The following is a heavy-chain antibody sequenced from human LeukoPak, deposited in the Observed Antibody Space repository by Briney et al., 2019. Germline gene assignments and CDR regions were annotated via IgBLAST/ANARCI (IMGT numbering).Heavy chain of an antibody. CDR2: ISYDGSNK. D-gene: IGHD2-21*02. J-gene: IGHJ3*02. CDR1: GFTFSSYG. CDR3: ASELAYCGGDCYSAFDI. V-gene: IGHV3-30*03. Sequence: PGGSPRLSCAASGFTFSSYGMHWVRQAPGNGLEWVAVISYDGSNKYYADSVKGRFTISRDNSRDTLYLQMNSLRAEDTAVYYCASELAYCGGDCYSAFDIWGQGTMVTVSS.